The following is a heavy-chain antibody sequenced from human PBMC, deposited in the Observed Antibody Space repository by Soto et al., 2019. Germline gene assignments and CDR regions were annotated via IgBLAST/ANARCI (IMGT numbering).Heavy chain of an antibody. D-gene: IGHD4-4*01. J-gene: IGHJ5*02. V-gene: IGHV4-34*01. CDR1: GGSFSGYY. CDR3: ARGRTVTTSDWFDP. Sequence: QVQLQQWGAGLLKPSETLSLTCAVYGGSFSGYYWSWIRQPPGKGLEWIGEINHSGSTNYNPSLKSPVTISGDTSKNQFSLKLSSVTAADTAVYYCARGRTVTTSDWFDPWGQGTLVTVSS. CDR2: INHSGST.